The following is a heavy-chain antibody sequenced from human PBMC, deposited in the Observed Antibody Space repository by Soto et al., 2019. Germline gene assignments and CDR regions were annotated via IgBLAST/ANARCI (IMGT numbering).Heavy chain of an antibody. Sequence: QITLKESGPMLVKPTQTLTLTCTFSGFSLSTSGVAVGWIRQPPGKALEWLALIYWDDDKRYSPSMKGRLTITRDTSKNQVVLIMTNMDPEDTATYYCAHRLTATAFDIWGQGTMVTVSS. J-gene: IGHJ3*02. V-gene: IGHV2-5*02. CDR1: GFSLSTSGVA. CDR3: AHRLTATAFDI. D-gene: IGHD2-21*02. CDR2: IYWDDDK.